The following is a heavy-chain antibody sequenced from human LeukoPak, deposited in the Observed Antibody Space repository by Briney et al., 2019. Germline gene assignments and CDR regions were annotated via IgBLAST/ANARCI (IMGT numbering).Heavy chain of an antibody. CDR1: GFTFSSYS. Sequence: GGSLRLSCATSGFTFSSYSMNWVRQAPGKGLEWVSSISSSSSYIYYADSVKGRFTISRDNAKNSLYLQMNSLRAEDTAVYYCAREGIYDSSGYSGYWGQGTLVTVSS. J-gene: IGHJ4*02. CDR3: AREGIYDSSGYSGY. D-gene: IGHD3-22*01. V-gene: IGHV3-21*01. CDR2: ISSSSSYI.